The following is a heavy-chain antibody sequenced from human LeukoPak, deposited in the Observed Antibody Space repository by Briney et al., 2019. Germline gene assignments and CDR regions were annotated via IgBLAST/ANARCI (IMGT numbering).Heavy chain of an antibody. D-gene: IGHD2-2*01. CDR1: GYTFTGYY. Sequence: ASVKVSCKASGYTFTGYYMHWVRQAPGQGLEWMGWINPNSGGTNYAQKFQGRVTMTRDTSISTAYLELSRLRSDDTAVYYCALNGYCSSTSCFLYFDYWGQGTLVTVSS. J-gene: IGHJ4*02. V-gene: IGHV1-2*02. CDR2: INPNSGGT. CDR3: ALNGYCSSTSCFLYFDY.